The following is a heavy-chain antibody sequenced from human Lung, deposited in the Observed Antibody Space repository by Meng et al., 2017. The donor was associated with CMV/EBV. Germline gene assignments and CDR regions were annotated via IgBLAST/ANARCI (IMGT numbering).Heavy chain of an antibody. V-gene: IGHV1-2*02. J-gene: IGHJ5*02. D-gene: IGHD2-2*02. CDR1: GYTFTGYY. CDR2: IKPNGGGT. CDR3: ASGGHCSSTGRNRVWCDP. Sequence: ASXXVSXKASGYTFTGYYMDWVRPAPGQGLEWVGWIKPNGGGTNYAQKFQGRVTMTRDTSFSTAYMEPSRLRSDDTAVYYCASGGHCSSTGRNRVWCDPWXQGTLVTVSS.